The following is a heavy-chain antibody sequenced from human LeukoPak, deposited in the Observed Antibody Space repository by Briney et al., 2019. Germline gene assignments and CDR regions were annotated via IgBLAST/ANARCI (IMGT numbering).Heavy chain of an antibody. D-gene: IGHD2-21*01. J-gene: IGHJ5*02. CDR3: ATYVIPNWFDP. V-gene: IGHV4-30-4*01. Sequence: SQTLSHTCTVSGGSISSGDYYWSWIRQPPGKGLEWIGYIYYSGSTYYNPSLKSRVTISVDTSKNQFSLKLSSVTAADTAVYYCATYVIPNWFDPWGQGTLVTVSS. CDR1: GGSISSGDYY. CDR2: IYYSGST.